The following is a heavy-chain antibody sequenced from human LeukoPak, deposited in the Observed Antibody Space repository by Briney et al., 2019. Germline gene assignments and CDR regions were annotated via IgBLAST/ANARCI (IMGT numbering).Heavy chain of an antibody. Sequence: ASVKVSCKVSGYTLTELSMHWVRQAPGKGLEWMGVFDPEDGEAIYAQKFQGRVTMTEDTSTDTAYMELSSLRSEDTAVYYCATAIWVLRYFDYWGQGTLVTVSS. D-gene: IGHD2-2*02. V-gene: IGHV1-24*01. CDR3: ATAIWVLRYFDY. J-gene: IGHJ4*02. CDR1: GYTLTELS. CDR2: FDPEDGEA.